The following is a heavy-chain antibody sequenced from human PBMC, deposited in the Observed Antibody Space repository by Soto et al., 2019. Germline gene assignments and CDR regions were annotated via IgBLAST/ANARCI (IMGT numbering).Heavy chain of an antibody. CDR1: GGTFSSYT. Sequence: QVQLVQSGAEVKKPGSSVKVSCKASGGTFSSYTISWVRQAPGQGLEWMGRIIPILGIANYAQKFQGRVTITADKSTSTAYMELSSLRSEDTAVYYCAETAGQWLDREPFDYWGQGTLVTVSS. J-gene: IGHJ4*02. V-gene: IGHV1-69*02. D-gene: IGHD6-19*01. CDR2: IIPILGIA. CDR3: AETAGQWLDREPFDY.